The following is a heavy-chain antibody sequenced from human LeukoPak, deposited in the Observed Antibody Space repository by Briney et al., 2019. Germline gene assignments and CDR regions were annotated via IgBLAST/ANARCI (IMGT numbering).Heavy chain of an antibody. CDR1: CGSFSGYY. V-gene: IGHV4-34*01. Sequence: SETLSLTCAVDCGSFSGYYWSWIRQPAGKGLELIGVINNKGSTNYNPSLESRVTISVDTSKNQFYLKLSSVTAADTAVYYCAKDGGRDSGSYYEDYWGQGNLVIVSA. J-gene: IGHJ4*02. D-gene: IGHD1-26*01. CDR2: INNKGST. CDR3: AKDGGRDSGSYYEDY.